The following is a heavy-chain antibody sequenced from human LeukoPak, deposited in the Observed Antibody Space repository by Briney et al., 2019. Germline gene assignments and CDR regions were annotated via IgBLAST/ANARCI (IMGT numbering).Heavy chain of an antibody. CDR3: VKGWIQAVGNFC. V-gene: IGHV3-64D*06. Sequence: GGSLRLSCSASGSTFSNYAMHWVRQSPGKGPEYVSAISTTGGSTYYADSVKGRFTISRGNSKNTLYLQMSSLTAEDTAVYYCVKGWIQAVGNFCWGQGTLVTVSS. D-gene: IGHD5-18*01. CDR2: ISTTGGST. CDR1: GSTFSNYA. J-gene: IGHJ4*02.